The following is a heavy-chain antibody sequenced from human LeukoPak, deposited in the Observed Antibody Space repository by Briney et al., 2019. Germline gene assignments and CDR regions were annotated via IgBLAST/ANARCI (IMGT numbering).Heavy chain of an antibody. D-gene: IGHD3-10*01. V-gene: IGHV4-30-4*01. J-gene: IGHJ3*02. CDR1: GGSISSGDYY. CDR2: IYYSGST. Sequence: PSETLSLTCTVSGGSISSGDYYWSWIRQPPGKGLEWIGYIYYSGSTYYNPSLKSRVTISVDTSKNQFSLKLSSVTAADTAVYYCARGQFRGSGAFDIWGQGTMVTVSS. CDR3: ARGQFRGSGAFDI.